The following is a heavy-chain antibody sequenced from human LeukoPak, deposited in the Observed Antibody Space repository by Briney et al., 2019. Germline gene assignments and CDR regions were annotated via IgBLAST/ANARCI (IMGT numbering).Heavy chain of an antibody. CDR2: ISSSGSTI. J-gene: IGHJ4*02. V-gene: IGHV3-11*01. Sequence: GGSLRLSCAASGFTFSDYYMSWIRQAPGKGLEWVSYISSSGSTIYYADSVKGRFTISRDNAKNSLYLQMNSLSAEDTAVYYCARGYPVVVVAAQFDYWGQGTLVTVSS. D-gene: IGHD2-15*01. CDR3: ARGYPVVVVAAQFDY. CDR1: GFTFSDYY.